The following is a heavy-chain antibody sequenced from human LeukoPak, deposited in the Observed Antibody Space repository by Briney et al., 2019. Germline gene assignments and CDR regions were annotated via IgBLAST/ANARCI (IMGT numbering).Heavy chain of an antibody. CDR2: IKQDGSEK. CDR1: GFTFSSYW. V-gene: IGHV3-7*01. J-gene: IGHJ4*02. D-gene: IGHD3-22*01. Sequence: AGGSLRLSCAASGFTFSSYWMSWVRQAPGKGLEWVANIKQDGSEKYYVDSVKGRFTISRDNAKNSLYLQMNSLRAEDTAVYYCARDPTMIVVSRYHWGQGTLVTVSS. CDR3: ARDPTMIVVSRYH.